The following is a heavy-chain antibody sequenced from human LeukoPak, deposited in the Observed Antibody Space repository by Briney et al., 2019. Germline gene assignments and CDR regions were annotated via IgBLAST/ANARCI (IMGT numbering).Heavy chain of an antibody. CDR3: AKLVLRDYFDY. D-gene: IGHD2-15*01. J-gene: IGHJ4*02. CDR1: GYTFTGYY. Sequence: SCKASGYTFTGYYMHWVRQAPGKGLEWVAVISYDGSNKYYADSVKGRFTISRDNSKNTLYLQMNSLRAEDTAVYYCAKLVLRDYFDYWGQGTLVTVSS. V-gene: IGHV3-30*18. CDR2: ISYDGSNK.